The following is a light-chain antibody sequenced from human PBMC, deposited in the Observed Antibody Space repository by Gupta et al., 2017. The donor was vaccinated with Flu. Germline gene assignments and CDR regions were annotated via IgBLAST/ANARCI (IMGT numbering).Light chain of an antibody. J-gene: IGLJ2*01. Sequence: QSVLTQPPSVSAAPGQKVTISCSGSGSNIGNNYVSWYQQFPGAAPKLLIYDNDKRPSGIPDRFSGSKFGTSATLGINGLQTGDEADYYCATWDSSLPAGVFGGGTKLTVL. V-gene: IGLV1-51*01. CDR2: DND. CDR1: GSNIGNNY. CDR3: ATWDSSLPAGV.